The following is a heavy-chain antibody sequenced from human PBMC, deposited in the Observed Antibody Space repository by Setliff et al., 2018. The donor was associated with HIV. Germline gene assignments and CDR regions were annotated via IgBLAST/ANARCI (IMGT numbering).Heavy chain of an antibody. Sequence: PSETLSLTCAVYGGSFSGYHWNWIRQPPGKGLEWIGEINHSGRTNYNPSLKSRVTISVDTSKNQFSLKLRSVTAADTAMYYCARVSITYWYSIPTFYYYYMDVWGKGTKGTVS. CDR2: INHSGRT. CDR1: GGSFSGYH. D-gene: IGHD2-15*01. CDR3: ARVSITYWYSIPTFYYYYMDV. J-gene: IGHJ6*03. V-gene: IGHV4-34*01.